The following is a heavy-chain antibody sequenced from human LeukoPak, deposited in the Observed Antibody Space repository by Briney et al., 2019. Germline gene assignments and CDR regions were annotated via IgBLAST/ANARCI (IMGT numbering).Heavy chain of an antibody. V-gene: IGHV3-48*01. CDR3: AKDPRYDFWSGYLKY. CDR1: GFSFSPYS. D-gene: IGHD3-3*01. Sequence: PGGSLRLSCVASGFSFSPYSMNWLRQAPGKGLEWVSYIDSSSGTIYYADSVRGRFTISGDNAKNSLYLQMNSLRAEDTAVYYCAKDPRYDFWSGYLKYWGQGTLVTVSS. J-gene: IGHJ4*02. CDR2: IDSSSGTI.